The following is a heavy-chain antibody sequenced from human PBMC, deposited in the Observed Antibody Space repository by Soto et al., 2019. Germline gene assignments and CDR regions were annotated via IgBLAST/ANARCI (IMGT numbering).Heavy chain of an antibody. Sequence: KSSETLSLTCAVSGYSISSGYYWGWIRQPPGKGLEWIGSIYHSGSTYYNPSLKSRVTISVDTSKNQFSLKLSSVTAADTAVYYCARIGARLAPDYWGQGTLVTVSS. J-gene: IGHJ4*02. V-gene: IGHV4-38-2*01. CDR1: GYSISSGYY. CDR3: ARIGARLAPDY. CDR2: IYHSGST. D-gene: IGHD6-6*01.